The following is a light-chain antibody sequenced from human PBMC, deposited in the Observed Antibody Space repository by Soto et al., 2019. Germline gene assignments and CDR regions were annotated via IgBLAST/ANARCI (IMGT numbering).Light chain of an antibody. CDR1: QSVSSSY. CDR3: QQYGSSLWT. V-gene: IGKV3-20*01. J-gene: IGKJ1*01. Sequence: EIVLTQSPGTLSLSPGERATLSCRASQSVSSSYLAWYQQKPGQAPRLLSYGASSRATGIPDRFSGSGSGTDFTLTISRREPEDFAVYYCQQYGSSLWTFGQGTKVDIK. CDR2: GAS.